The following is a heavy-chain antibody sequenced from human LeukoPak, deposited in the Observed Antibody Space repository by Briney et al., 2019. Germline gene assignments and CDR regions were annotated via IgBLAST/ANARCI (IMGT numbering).Heavy chain of an antibody. J-gene: IGHJ6*02. D-gene: IGHD1-26*01. CDR2: ISSRGDST. V-gene: IGHV3-23*01. Sequence: GGSLRLSCAASGFTFSSYAMSWVRQAPGKGLEWVSGISSRGDSTYYADSAKGRFTISRDKSKNTLYLQMNSLRAEDTAVYYCAKGGSYYNYDGMDVWGQGTTVTVSS. CDR1: GFTFSSYA. CDR3: AKGGSYYNYDGMDV.